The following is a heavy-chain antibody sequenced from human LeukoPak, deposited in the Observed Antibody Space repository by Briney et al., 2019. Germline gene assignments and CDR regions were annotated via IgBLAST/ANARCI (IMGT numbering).Heavy chain of an antibody. CDR3: ARVYDFWSGYDPLYYFDY. CDR2: IYYSGST. D-gene: IGHD3-3*01. J-gene: IGHJ4*02. V-gene: IGHV4-61*01. CDR1: GYSISSGFY. Sequence: SETLSLTCTVSGYSISSGFYWSWIRQPPGKGLEWIGYIYYSGSTNYNPSLKSRVTISVDTSKNQFSLKLSSVTAADTAVYYCARVYDFWSGYDPLYYFDYWGQGTLVTVSS.